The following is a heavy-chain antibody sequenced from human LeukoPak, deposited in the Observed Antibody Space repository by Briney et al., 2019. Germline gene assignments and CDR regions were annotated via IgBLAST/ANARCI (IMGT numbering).Heavy chain of an antibody. V-gene: IGHV4-59*12. CDR3: ARVFFFGLVTAFDY. CDR2: IHYTGST. CDR1: GDSLNTFY. Sequence: SETLSVTCSVSGDSLNTFYWSWVRQPPGKGLEWIGYIHYTGSTSYNPSLKSRVTISVDTSKNQFSLKLSSVTAADTAVYYCARVFFFGLVTAFDYWGQGTLVTVSS. D-gene: IGHD2-21*02. J-gene: IGHJ4*02.